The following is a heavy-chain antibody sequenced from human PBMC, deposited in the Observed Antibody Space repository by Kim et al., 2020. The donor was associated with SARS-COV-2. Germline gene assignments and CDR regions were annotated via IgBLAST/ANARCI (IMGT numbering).Heavy chain of an antibody. Sequence: QGRVTITADKSTSTAYMELSSLRSEDTAVYYCARGGRVRGVIKTFDFDYWGQGTLVTVSS. J-gene: IGHJ4*02. CDR3: ARGGRVRGVIKTFDFDY. D-gene: IGHD3-10*01. V-gene: IGHV1-69*02.